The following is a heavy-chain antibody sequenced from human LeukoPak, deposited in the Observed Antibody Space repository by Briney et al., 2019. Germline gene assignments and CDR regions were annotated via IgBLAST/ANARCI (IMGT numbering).Heavy chain of an antibody. CDR2: INHSGST. CDR3: ARTGRGVSFDP. Sequence: PSETLSLTCAVYGGSFRGYYWSWIRQPPGKGLEWSGEINHSGSTNYNPSLKSRVTISVDTSNNQFSLKLSSVTAADTAEYYCARTGRGVSFDPWGQGTLVTVSS. J-gene: IGHJ5*02. V-gene: IGHV4-34*01. CDR1: GGSFRGYY. D-gene: IGHD1-1*01.